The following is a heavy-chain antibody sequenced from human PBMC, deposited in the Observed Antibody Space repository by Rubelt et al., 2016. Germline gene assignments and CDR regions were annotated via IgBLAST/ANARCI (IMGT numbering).Heavy chain of an antibody. CDR3: ARAVL. D-gene: IGHD2/OR15-2a*01. V-gene: IGHV3-7*03. CDR1: GFIFSNSW. CDR2: IMQDGSAK. J-gene: IGHJ4*02. Sequence: EVQLVESGGGLVQPGGSLRLSCAASGFIFSNSWMSWVRQAPGRGLEWVACIMQDGSAKYYVDSVKGRFTISRDNAKNLLYLQMNSLRAEDTAVYYCARAVLWGQGTLVTVSS.